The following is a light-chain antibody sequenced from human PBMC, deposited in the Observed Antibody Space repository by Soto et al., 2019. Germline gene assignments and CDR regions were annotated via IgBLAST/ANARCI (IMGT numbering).Light chain of an antibody. CDR2: NVN. CDR1: GSDVGGYNY. Sequence: QSALTQPASVSGSPGQSITISCTGTGSDVGGYNYVSWFQQHPDKSPKLVIYNVNNRPSGVSNRFSGSKSGNTASLTISGLQAEDEAEYFCCSYGGGATGVFGGGTKLTVL. V-gene: IGLV2-14*03. J-gene: IGLJ3*02. CDR3: CSYGGGATGV.